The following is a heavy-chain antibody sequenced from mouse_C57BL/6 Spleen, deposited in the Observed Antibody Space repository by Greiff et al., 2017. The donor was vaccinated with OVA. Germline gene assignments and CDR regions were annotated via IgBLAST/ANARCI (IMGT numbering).Heavy chain of an antibody. V-gene: IGHV1-64*01. J-gene: IGHJ2*01. CDR1: GYTFASYW. Sequence: QVQLKQPGAELVKPGASVKLSCKASGYTFASYWMHWVKLRPGQGLEWIGMIHPNSGSTNYNEKFKSKATLTVDKSSSTAYMQLSSLTSEDSAVYYCAILITTVVATDYFDYWGQGTTLTVSS. CDR3: AILITTVVATDYFDY. CDR2: IHPNSGST. D-gene: IGHD1-1*01.